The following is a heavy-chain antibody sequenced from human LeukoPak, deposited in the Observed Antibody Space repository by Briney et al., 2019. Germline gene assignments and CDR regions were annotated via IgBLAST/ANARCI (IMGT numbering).Heavy chain of an antibody. CDR3: ARRRDERGYKDIFDI. V-gene: IGHV5-51*01. D-gene: IGHD5-18*01. Sequence: GESLKISCKGSGYSFSNYWIGWVRQMPGKGLEWMGIIYPGDSDTRYIPSFQGQVTISADKSISTAYLQWSSLKASDTAMYYCARRRDERGYKDIFDIWGQGTMVTVSS. J-gene: IGHJ3*02. CDR2: IYPGDSDT. CDR1: GYSFSNYW.